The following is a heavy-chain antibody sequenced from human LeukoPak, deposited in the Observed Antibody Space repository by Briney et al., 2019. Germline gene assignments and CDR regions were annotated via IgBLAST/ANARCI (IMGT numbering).Heavy chain of an antibody. CDR2: IRYDGSNK. CDR1: GFTFSSYG. J-gene: IGHJ3*02. V-gene: IGHV3-30*02. Sequence: GGSLRLSCAASGFTFSSYGMHWVRQAPGKGLEWVAFIRYDGSNKYYADPVKGRFTISRDNSKNTLHLQMNSLRAEDTAVYYCAKDEYSGSYYSSAFDIWGQGTMVTVSS. D-gene: IGHD1-26*01. CDR3: AKDEYSGSYYSSAFDI.